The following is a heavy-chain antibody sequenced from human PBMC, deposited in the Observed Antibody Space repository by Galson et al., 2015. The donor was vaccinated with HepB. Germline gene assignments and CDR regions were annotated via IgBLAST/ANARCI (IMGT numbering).Heavy chain of an antibody. CDR2: ISYDGSDK. CDR3: TRDFMGEGAFDI. CDR1: KFTFSTYA. Sequence: SLRLSCAASKFTFSTYAMHWVRQAPGKGLEWVALISYDGSDKYWADSVKGRFTIPRDNSKNTLSLQMNNLRPEDTAVYYCTRDFMGEGAFDIWGQGTMVTVSS. D-gene: IGHD1-26*01. V-gene: IGHV3-30*04. J-gene: IGHJ3*02.